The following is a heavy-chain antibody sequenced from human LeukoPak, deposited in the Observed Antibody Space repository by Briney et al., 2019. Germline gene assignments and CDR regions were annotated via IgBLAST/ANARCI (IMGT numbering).Heavy chain of an antibody. CDR3: ARGMRDGYNFYYYYYYMDV. Sequence: PGGSLRLSCAASGFTFSSYAMHWVRQAPGKGLEWVSVISYDGSNKYYADSVKGRFTISRDNSKNTLYLQMNSLRAEDTAVYYCARGMRDGYNFYYYYYYMDVWGKGTTVTVSS. CDR2: ISYDGSNK. V-gene: IGHV3-30*01. J-gene: IGHJ6*03. CDR1: GFTFSSYA. D-gene: IGHD5-24*01.